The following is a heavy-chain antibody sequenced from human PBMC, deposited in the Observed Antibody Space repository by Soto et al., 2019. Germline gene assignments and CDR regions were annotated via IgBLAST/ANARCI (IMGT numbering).Heavy chain of an antibody. J-gene: IGHJ5*02. D-gene: IGHD6-25*01. CDR1: GFTFSDYY. V-gene: IGHV3-11*01. CDR2: ISDSGSTI. CDR3: ARGGSGWTRGGWLGP. Sequence: QMQLVQSGGGLVKPGGSLTLSCKASGFTFSDYYMIWVRQTPGKGLEWLSYISDSGSTIYYADSVRARFTIFRENAANSDYLQLDGLTDGDTAFYYCARGGSGWTRGGWLGPWGQGSLVTVSS.